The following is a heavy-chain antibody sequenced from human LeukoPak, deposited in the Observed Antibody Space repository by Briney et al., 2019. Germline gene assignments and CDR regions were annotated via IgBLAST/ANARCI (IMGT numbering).Heavy chain of an antibody. J-gene: IGHJ4*02. CDR2: IYYSGST. V-gene: IGHV4-39*07. CDR3: ATGFGELLFPFDY. D-gene: IGHD3-10*01. Sequence: KPSETLSLTCTVSGGSISSSSYYWGWIRQPPGKGLEWIGSIYYSGSTYYNPSLKSRVTISVDTSKNQFSLKLSSVTAADTAVYYCATGFGELLFPFDYWGQGTLVTVSS. CDR1: GGSISSSSYY.